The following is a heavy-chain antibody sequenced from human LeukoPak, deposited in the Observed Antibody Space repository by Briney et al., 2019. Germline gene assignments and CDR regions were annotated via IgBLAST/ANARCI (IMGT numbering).Heavy chain of an antibody. V-gene: IGHV3-72*01. D-gene: IGHD6-19*01. J-gene: IGHJ4*02. CDR3: AREARIAVAGYDY. CDR2: TRNKANSYTT. Sequence: GGSLRLSCAAPGFTFSDHYMDWVRQAPGKGLEWVGRTRNKANSYTTEYAASVKGRFTISRDDSKNSLYLQMNSLKTEDTAVYYCAREARIAVAGYDYWGQGTLVTVSS. CDR1: GFTFSDHY.